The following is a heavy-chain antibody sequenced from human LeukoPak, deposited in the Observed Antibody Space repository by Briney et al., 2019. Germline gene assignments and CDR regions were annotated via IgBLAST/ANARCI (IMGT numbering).Heavy chain of an antibody. Sequence: GGSLRLSCAASGFTFSSYAMSWVRQAPGKGLEWVSAISGSGGSTYYADSVKGRFTISRDNSKNTLYLQMNSLRAEDTAVYYCAKLGVVWFGELLRVDYWGQGTLVTVSS. CDR1: GFTFSSYA. CDR2: ISGSGGST. V-gene: IGHV3-23*01. J-gene: IGHJ4*02. D-gene: IGHD3-10*01. CDR3: AKLGVVWFGELLRVDY.